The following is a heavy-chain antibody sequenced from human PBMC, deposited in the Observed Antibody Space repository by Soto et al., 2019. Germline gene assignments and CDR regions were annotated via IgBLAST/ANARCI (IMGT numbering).Heavy chain of an antibody. CDR3: ARDGDPELHSVWGSYPSLDY. V-gene: IGHV1-46*01. CDR1: GYTFTSYY. D-gene: IGHD3-16*02. CDR2: INPSGGST. Sequence: QVQLVQSGAEVNKPGASVKVSCKASGYTFTSYYIHWVRQAPGQGLEWMGIINPSGGSTSYAQKCQGRGTMTRDKSKRTVYMELSSLRYEETAVYYCARDGDPELHSVWGSYPSLDYWGQGTLVTVSS. J-gene: IGHJ4*02.